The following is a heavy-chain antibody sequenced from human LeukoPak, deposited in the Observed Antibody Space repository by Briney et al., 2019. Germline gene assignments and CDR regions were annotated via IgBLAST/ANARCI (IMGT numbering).Heavy chain of an antibody. CDR3: ARNGAYSSGFDC. CDR2: ISSSGGTT. Sequence: GESLRLSCAASGLTFSDYNMNWVRQAPGKGLEWPSYISSSGGTTYYADSVKGRFTISRDNAKNSLYLQMDSLRDEDTAVYYCARNGAYSSGFDCWGQGTLVTVSS. J-gene: IGHJ4*02. D-gene: IGHD6-19*01. CDR1: GLTFSDYN. V-gene: IGHV3-48*02.